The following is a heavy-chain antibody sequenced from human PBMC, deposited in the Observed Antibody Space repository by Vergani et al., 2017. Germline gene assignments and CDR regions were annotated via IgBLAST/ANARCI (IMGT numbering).Heavy chain of an antibody. V-gene: IGHV3-11*04. CDR2: ISKTGSTI. D-gene: IGHD3-9*01. J-gene: IGHJ4*02. Sequence: QVRLQESGPGLVKPSETLSLTCSVSGGSMSGYYWSWIRQPPGKELEWVSYISKTGSTIDYADSVKGRFTISRDNAKQSVILQMNSLRAEDTAVYYCARDRGGTYYDILTGYYEGPAFFDYWGQGTLVTVSS. CDR1: GGSMSGYY. CDR3: ARDRGGTYYDILTGYYEGPAFFDY.